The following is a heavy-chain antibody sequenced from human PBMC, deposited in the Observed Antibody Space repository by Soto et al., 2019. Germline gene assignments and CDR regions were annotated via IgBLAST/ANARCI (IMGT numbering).Heavy chain of an antibody. CDR1: GDSISSYY. Sequence: SETLSLTCTVSGDSISSYYWSWIRQPPGKGLERIGYIYYSGSTNYNPSLKSRVTISVDTSKNQFSLNLSSVTAADTAVYYCARGRVDYYDSSGYYPAHWGQGTLVTVSS. J-gene: IGHJ4*02. CDR2: IYYSGST. V-gene: IGHV4-59*01. D-gene: IGHD3-22*01. CDR3: ARGRVDYYDSSGYYPAH.